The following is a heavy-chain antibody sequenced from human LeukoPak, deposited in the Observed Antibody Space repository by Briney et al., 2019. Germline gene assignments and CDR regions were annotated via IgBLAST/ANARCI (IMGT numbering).Heavy chain of an antibody. CDR1: GGSISSGSYY. V-gene: IGHV4-61*02. CDR2: IYTSGST. Sequence: SETLSLTCTVSGGSISSGSYYWSWIRQPAGKGLEWIGRIYTSGSTNYNPSLKSRVTISVDTSKNQFSLKLSSVTAADTAVYYCARGLVGALFDYWGQGTLVTVSS. D-gene: IGHD1-26*01. CDR3: ARGLVGALFDY. J-gene: IGHJ4*02.